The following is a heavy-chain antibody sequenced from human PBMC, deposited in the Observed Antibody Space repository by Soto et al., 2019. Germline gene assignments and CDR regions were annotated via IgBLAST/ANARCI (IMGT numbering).Heavy chain of an antibody. D-gene: IGHD1-26*01. J-gene: IGHJ5*02. V-gene: IGHV4-61*01. CDR3: ARDWDSTGGWFDP. Sequence: KTSETLSLTCTVSGGSVSSGSYYWSWIRQPPGKGLEWIGYIYYSGSTNYNPSLKSRVTISVDTSKNQFSLKLSSVTAADTAVYYCARDWDSTGGWFDPWGQGTLVTVSS. CDR2: IYYSGST. CDR1: GGSVSSGSYY.